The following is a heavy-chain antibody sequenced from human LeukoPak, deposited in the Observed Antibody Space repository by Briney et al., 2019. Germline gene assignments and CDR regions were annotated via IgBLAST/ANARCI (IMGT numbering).Heavy chain of an antibody. CDR3: ARDEGYCSRTSCYGASKGMDG. CDR1: GFTFSGYP. D-gene: IGHD2-2*01. CDR2: ISYDGSNK. V-gene: IGHV3-30-3*01. Sequence: GGSLRLSCAASGFTFSGYPIHWVRQAPSKGLEWVAVISYDGSNKYYADSVKGRFTITRDNSKNTLYLQMNSLRAEDTAVYYCARDEGYCSRTSCYGASKGMDGWGQGTAVIVSS. J-gene: IGHJ6*02.